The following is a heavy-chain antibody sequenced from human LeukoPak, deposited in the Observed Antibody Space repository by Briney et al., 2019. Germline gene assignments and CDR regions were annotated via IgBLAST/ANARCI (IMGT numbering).Heavy chain of an antibody. Sequence: ASVTVSCKVSGYTLTELSMHWVRQAPGKGLEWMGGFDPEDGETIYAQKFQGRVTMTEDTSTDTAYMELSSLRSEDTAVYYCATTRGASSTSWGVWYGMDVWGQGTTVTVSS. CDR3: ATTRGASSTSWGVWYGMDV. D-gene: IGHD2-2*01. V-gene: IGHV1-24*01. CDR2: FDPEDGET. J-gene: IGHJ6*02. CDR1: GYTLTELS.